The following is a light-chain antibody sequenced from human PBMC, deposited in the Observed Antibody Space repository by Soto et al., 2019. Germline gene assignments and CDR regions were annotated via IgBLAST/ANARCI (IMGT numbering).Light chain of an antibody. J-gene: IGKJ3*01. CDR1: QSVSSSY. Sequence: EIVLTQSPGTLSFSPGERATLTCRASQSVSSSYLAWYQQKPGQAPRLLIYGASSRATGIPDRFSGSGSGTDFTLTISRLEPEDFAVYYCQKYGNSPFTFGPGTKVDLK. CDR3: QKYGNSPFT. CDR2: GAS. V-gene: IGKV3-20*01.